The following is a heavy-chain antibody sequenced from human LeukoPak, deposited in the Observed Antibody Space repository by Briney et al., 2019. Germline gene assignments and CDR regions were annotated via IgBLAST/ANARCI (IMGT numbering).Heavy chain of an antibody. CDR2: VSYDGSNK. V-gene: IGHV3-30*18. D-gene: IGHD6-19*01. CDR3: AKGIAVAELYYFDC. J-gene: IGHJ4*02. CDR1: GFTFSNYG. Sequence: PGGSLRLSCAASGFTFSNYGMHWVREAPGKGLEWVAVVSYDGSNKYCADSVKGRFTISRDNSKNTLYLQMNSLRAEDTAVYYCAKGIAVAELYYFDCWGQGTLVTVSS.